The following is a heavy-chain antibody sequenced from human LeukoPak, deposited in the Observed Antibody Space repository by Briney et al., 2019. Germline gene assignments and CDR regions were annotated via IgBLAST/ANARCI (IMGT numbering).Heavy chain of an antibody. D-gene: IGHD6-19*01. CDR3: AKDLSYSSGWLNFYYYYGMDV. Sequence: GGSLRLSCAASGLTFSSYGMHWVRQAPGKGLEWVAVISYDGSNKYYADSVKGRFTISRDNSKNTLYLQMNSLRAEDTAVYYCAKDLSYSSGWLNFYYYYGMDVWGQGTTVTVSS. J-gene: IGHJ6*02. CDR1: GLTFSSYG. CDR2: ISYDGSNK. V-gene: IGHV3-30*18.